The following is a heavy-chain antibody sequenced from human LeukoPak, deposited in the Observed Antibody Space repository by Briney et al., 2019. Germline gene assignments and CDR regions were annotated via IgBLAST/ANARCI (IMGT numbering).Heavy chain of an antibody. V-gene: IGHV1-69*06. CDR2: IIPIFGTA. Sequence: SVKVSCKASGGTFSSYAISWVRQAPGQGLEWMGGIIPIFGTANYAQKFQGRVTITADKSTSTAYMELSSLRSEDTAVYYCAASNSGWKPPYFDYWGQGTLVTVSS. CDR3: AASNSGWKPPYFDY. D-gene: IGHD6-19*01. J-gene: IGHJ4*02. CDR1: GGTFSSYA.